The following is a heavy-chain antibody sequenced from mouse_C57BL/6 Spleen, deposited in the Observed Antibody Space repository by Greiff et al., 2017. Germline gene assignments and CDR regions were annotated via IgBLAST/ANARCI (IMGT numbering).Heavy chain of an antibody. CDR1: GYSFTDYN. J-gene: IGHJ4*01. CDR3: ARWANYSNYVGGYAMDY. V-gene: IGHV1-39*01. Sequence: VQLQQSGPELVKPGASVKISCKASGYSFTDYNMNWVKQSNGKSLEWIGVINPNYGTTSYNQKFKGKATLTVDQSSSTAYMQLNSLTSEDSAVYYCARWANYSNYVGGYAMDYWGQGTSVTVSS. CDR2: INPNYGTT. D-gene: IGHD2-5*01.